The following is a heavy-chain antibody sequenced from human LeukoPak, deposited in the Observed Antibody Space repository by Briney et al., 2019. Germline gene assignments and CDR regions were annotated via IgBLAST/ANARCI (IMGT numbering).Heavy chain of an antibody. J-gene: IGHJ3*02. V-gene: IGHV4-34*01. CDR3: ASPERDNSGLDAFDT. CDR2: INHSGST. Sequence: SETLSLTCAVYGGSFSGYYWSWIRQPPGKGLEWIGEINHSGSTNYNPSLKSRVTISVDTSKNQFSLKLSSVTAADTAVYYCASPERDNSGLDAFDTWGQGTMVTVSS. CDR1: GGSFSGYY. D-gene: IGHD3/OR15-3a*01.